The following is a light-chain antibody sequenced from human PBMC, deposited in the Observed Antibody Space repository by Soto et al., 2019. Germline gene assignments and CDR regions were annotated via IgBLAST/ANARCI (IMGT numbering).Light chain of an antibody. Sequence: QSALTQPASVSGSPGQSITLSCSGTSNDIGVYNYVSWYQQHPSKAAKLIIYDVSNRASGVSNCFSGSKSGNTASLTISGLQAEDEADYYCRSYPSNTVLFGGGTKLTVL. J-gene: IGLJ2*01. V-gene: IGLV2-14*03. CDR3: RSYPSNTVL. CDR2: DVS. CDR1: SNDIGVYNY.